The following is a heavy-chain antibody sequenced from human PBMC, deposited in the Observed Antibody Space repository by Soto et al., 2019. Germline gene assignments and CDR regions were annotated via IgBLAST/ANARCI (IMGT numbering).Heavy chain of an antibody. J-gene: IGHJ3*02. Sequence: QVQLVQSGAEVKKPGASVKVSCKASGYTFTSYGISWVRQAPGQGLEWMGWIIAYNGNTNYAQKLQGRVTMTTDTSTSTAYMELRSLRSDDTAVYYCAREDYCSSTCCSEEDDAFDIWGQGTMVTVSS. CDR2: IIAYNGNT. V-gene: IGHV1-18*01. CDR3: AREDYCSSTCCSEEDDAFDI. CDR1: GYTFTSYG. D-gene: IGHD2-2*01.